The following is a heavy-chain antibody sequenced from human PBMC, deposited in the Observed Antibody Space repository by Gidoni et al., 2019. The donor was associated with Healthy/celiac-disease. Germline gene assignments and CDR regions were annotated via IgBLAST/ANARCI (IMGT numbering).Heavy chain of an antibody. D-gene: IGHD3-22*01. Sequence: QVQLQESGPGVVKPSGTLSLTCAVPGGSISSSNWWSWVRQPPGKGLEWIWEIYQSGSTNYNPSLKSRVTISVDKSKNQFSLKLSSVTAADTAVYYCARDPYYYDRGDAFDIWGQGTMVTVSS. CDR2: IYQSGST. J-gene: IGHJ3*02. V-gene: IGHV4-4*02. CDR3: ARDPYYYDRGDAFDI. CDR1: GGSISSSNW.